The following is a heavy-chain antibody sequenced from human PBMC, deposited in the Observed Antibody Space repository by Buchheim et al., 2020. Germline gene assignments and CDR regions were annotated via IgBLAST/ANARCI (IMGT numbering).Heavy chain of an antibody. J-gene: IGHJ5*02. Sequence: QGQLVQSGAEVKKPGASVKLSCKASGYTFTGFYMHWVRQAPGQGLEWMAIINPTGGSISYAQKFQGRVTVTRDTSTSTVYMELSSLRSEDTAVYYCARDAAYMTTWYLNWFDPWGQGTL. D-gene: IGHD6-13*01. CDR1: GYTFTGFY. V-gene: IGHV1-46*01. CDR3: ARDAAYMTTWYLNWFDP. CDR2: INPTGGSI.